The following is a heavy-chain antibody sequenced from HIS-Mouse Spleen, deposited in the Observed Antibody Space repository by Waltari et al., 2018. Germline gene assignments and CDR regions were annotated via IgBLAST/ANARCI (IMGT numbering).Heavy chain of an antibody. CDR2: INPNRGGT. CDR1: GYTFTGYY. Sequence: QVQLVQSGAEVKKPGASVKVSCKASGYTFTGYYMHWVRQAPGQGLEWLGWINPNRGGTNYAQKFQGRVTMTRDTSISTAYMELSRLRSDDTAVYYCAREWGRIVAHAFDIWGQGTMVTVSS. V-gene: IGHV1-2*02. CDR3: AREWGRIVAHAFDI. J-gene: IGHJ3*02. D-gene: IGHD1-26*01.